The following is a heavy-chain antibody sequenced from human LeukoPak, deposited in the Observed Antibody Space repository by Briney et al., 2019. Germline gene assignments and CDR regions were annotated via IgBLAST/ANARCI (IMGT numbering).Heavy chain of an antibody. V-gene: IGHV3-7*01. J-gene: IGHJ4*02. CDR3: AREGAFGGVIISRLFDY. CDR2: IKQDGTEK. CDR1: GFTFSSYW. D-gene: IGHD3-16*02. Sequence: PGGSLRLSCAASGFTFSSYWMSWVRQAPGKGLEWVANIKQDGTEKYYVDSVKGRFTISRDNAKNSLYLQMNSLRAEDTAVYYCAREGAFGGVIISRLFDYWGQGTLVTVSS.